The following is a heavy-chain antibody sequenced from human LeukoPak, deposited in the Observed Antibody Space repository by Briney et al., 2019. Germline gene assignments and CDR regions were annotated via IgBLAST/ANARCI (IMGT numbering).Heavy chain of an antibody. J-gene: IGHJ2*01. Sequence: GGSLRLSCAASGIIFSNYAMHWVRQGPGKGLECISTISSDGGSTYYANSVKGRFAISRDNSKNTLYLQMGSLRAEDMAVYYCARGRQGAKTRYFDLWGRGTRVTVSS. CDR1: GIIFSNYA. CDR2: ISSDGGST. V-gene: IGHV3-64*01. D-gene: IGHD1-26*01. CDR3: ARGRQGAKTRYFDL.